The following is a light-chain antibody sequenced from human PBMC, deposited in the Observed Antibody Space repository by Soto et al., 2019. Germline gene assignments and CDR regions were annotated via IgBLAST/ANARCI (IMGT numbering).Light chain of an antibody. CDR2: EVT. CDR3: TAYSSSSTLL. J-gene: IGLJ1*01. V-gene: IGLV2-14*01. Sequence: QSALTQPASVSGSPGQSITISCTGTSSDVGNYNFVSWYQHHAGTAPKLMIYEVTNRPSGVSNRFSGSRSGYTASLTISGLQTEDEADYYCTAYSSSSTLLFGPGTKVTVL. CDR1: SSDVGNYNF.